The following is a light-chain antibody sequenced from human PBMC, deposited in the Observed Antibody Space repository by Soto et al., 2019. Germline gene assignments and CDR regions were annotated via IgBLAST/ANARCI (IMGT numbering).Light chain of an antibody. CDR3: QQYGTSPLT. Sequence: EIVLTQSPGTLSLSPGEGATLSCRASQSVSSIYLAWYQQKPGQAPTLLIYGVSIRATGIPDRFSGSGSGTDFTLTISRLEPEDFAVYYCQQYGTSPLTFGGGTKVEIK. CDR1: QSVSSIY. V-gene: IGKV3-20*01. CDR2: GVS. J-gene: IGKJ4*01.